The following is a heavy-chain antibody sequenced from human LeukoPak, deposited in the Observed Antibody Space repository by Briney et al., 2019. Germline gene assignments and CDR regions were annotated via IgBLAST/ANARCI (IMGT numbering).Heavy chain of an antibody. CDR2: IDPSDSYT. D-gene: IGHD3-9*01. CDR3: ARHRGIRYFGWLSPGVTGFDY. V-gene: IGHV5-10-1*01. J-gene: IGHJ4*02. CDR1: GYSFTSYW. Sequence: GESLKISCKGSGYSFTSYWISWVRQMPGKGLEWMGRIDPSDSYTNYSPSFQGHVTISADKSISTAYLQWSSLKASDTAMYYCARHRGIRYFGWLSPGVTGFDYWGQGTLVTVSS.